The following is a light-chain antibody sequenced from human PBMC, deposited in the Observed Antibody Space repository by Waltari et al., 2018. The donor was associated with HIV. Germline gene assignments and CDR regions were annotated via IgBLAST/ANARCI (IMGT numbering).Light chain of an antibody. Sequence: EIVLTQSPATLSLSPGERATLSCRASQSVSNYLAWYQQKPGQAPRLLIYAASSRATGIPARFSGSGSGTDLTLTISSLEPGDFAVYYCQQHSNWPITFGQGTLLEIK. CDR1: QSVSNY. J-gene: IGKJ5*01. CDR2: AAS. CDR3: QQHSNWPIT. V-gene: IGKV3-11*01.